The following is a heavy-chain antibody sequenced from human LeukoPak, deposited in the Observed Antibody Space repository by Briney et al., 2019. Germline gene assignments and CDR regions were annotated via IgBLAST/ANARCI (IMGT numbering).Heavy chain of an antibody. Sequence: SETLSLTCTVSGGSISSGSYYWSWIRQPAGKGLEWIGRIYTSGSTNYNPSLKSRVTISVDTSKNQFSLKLSSVTAADTAVYYCARDVTGTFDYWGQGTLVTVSS. J-gene: IGHJ4*02. V-gene: IGHV4-61*02. CDR2: IYTSGST. D-gene: IGHD1-20*01. CDR1: GGSISSGSYY. CDR3: ARDVTGTFDY.